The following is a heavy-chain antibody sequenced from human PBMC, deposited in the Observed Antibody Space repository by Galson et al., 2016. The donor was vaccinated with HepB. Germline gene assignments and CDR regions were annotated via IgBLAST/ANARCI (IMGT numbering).Heavy chain of an antibody. Sequence: PALVKPTQTLTLTCTVSGFSLSNARMGVSWIRQPPGKALEWLAHIFSNDEKSYSTSLKSRLTISKGTSKGQVVLMMTNMDPVDTATYYCARQFCGGDCYWGYYYFYMDVWGKGTTVTVSS. CDR3: ARQFCGGDCYWGYYYFYMDV. D-gene: IGHD2-21*02. J-gene: IGHJ6*03. CDR2: IFSNDEK. CDR1: GFSLSNARMG. V-gene: IGHV2-26*01.